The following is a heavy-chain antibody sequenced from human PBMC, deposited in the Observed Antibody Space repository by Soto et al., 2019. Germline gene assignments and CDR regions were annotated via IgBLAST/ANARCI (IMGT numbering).Heavy chain of an antibody. CDR1: GFTVSNNH. J-gene: IGHJ4*02. V-gene: IGHV3-66*01. CDR3: TREAYRYGFLIGIDS. Sequence: EVQLVESGGGLVQPGGSLRLSCAASGFTVSNNHLSWVRQAPGKGLEWDSVIFTSGTTFYAESVKGRFTISRDTSKNTVSLQMNSLRVEDTGLYYCTREAYRYGFLIGIDSWGQGALVSVSS. CDR2: IFTSGTT. D-gene: IGHD5-18*01.